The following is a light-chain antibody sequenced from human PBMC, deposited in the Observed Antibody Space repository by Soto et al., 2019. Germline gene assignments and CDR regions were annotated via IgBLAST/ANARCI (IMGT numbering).Light chain of an antibody. CDR3: CSFTSSNTHV. CDR2: EVT. J-gene: IGLJ1*01. Sequence: QSALTQPASVSGSPGQSITISCTGTSSDVGGYNYVSWYQQHPGKAPKLMIYEVTKRPSGVPDRFSGSKSGNTASLTISGLQAEDEADYYCCSFTSSNTHVFGTGTKLTVL. V-gene: IGLV2-14*01. CDR1: SSDVGGYNY.